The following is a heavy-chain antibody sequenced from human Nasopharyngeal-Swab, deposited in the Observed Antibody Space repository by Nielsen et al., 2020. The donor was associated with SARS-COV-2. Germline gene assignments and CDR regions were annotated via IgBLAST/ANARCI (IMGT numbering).Heavy chain of an antibody. CDR1: GFTFDDYA. J-gene: IGHJ6*02. CDR2: ISWNSGSI. V-gene: IGHV3-9*01. Sequence: CAGSGFTFDDYAMHRVRQAPGKGLEGVSGISWNSGSIGYADSVKGRFTISRDNAKNSLYLQMNSLRAEDTALYYCAKDKALLSGSSDYYYYYGMDVWGQGTTVTVSS. CDR3: AKDKALLSGSSDYYYYYGMDV. D-gene: IGHD3-10*01.